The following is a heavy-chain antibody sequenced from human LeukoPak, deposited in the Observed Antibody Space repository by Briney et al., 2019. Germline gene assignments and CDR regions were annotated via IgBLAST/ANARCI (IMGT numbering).Heavy chain of an antibody. D-gene: IGHD2-8*01. CDR2: ISSGSSSI. CDR3: AGRGCTNGLCHFDY. CDR1: GFTFSSYS. V-gene: IGHV3-21*01. Sequence: PGGSLRLSCAASGFTFSSYSMNWVRQAPGKGLEWVSSISSGSSSIYYADSVKGRFTISRDNAKNSLYLQMHSLRADDTAVYYCAGRGCTNGLCHFDYWGQGTLVTVSS. J-gene: IGHJ4*02.